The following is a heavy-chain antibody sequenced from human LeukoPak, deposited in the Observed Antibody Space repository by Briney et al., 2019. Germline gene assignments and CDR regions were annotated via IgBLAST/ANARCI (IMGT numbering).Heavy chain of an antibody. D-gene: IGHD3-10*01. J-gene: IGHJ1*01. CDR1: GFTFSSYS. V-gene: IGHV3-48*02. CDR2: ISSSSSTI. Sequence: GGSPRLSCAASGFTFSSYSMNWVRQAPGKGLEWVSYISSSSSTIYYADSVKGRFTISRDNAKNSLYLQMNSLRDEDTAVYYCARIGADYYGSGSSIWGQGTLVTVSS. CDR3: ARIGADYYGSGSSI.